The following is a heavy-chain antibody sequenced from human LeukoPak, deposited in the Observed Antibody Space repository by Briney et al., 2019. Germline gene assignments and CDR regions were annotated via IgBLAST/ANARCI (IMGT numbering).Heavy chain of an antibody. D-gene: IGHD2-15*01. V-gene: IGHV3-30*04. J-gene: IGHJ4*02. CDR2: IPYDGSNK. Sequence: GGSLRLSCAASGFTFSSYAMHWVRQAPGKGLEWVAVIPYDGSNKYYADSVKGRFTISRDNSKNTLYQQMNSLRAEDTAVYYCARSMVVAATDLDFDYWGQGTLVTVSS. CDR3: ARSMVVAATDLDFDY. CDR1: GFTFSSYA.